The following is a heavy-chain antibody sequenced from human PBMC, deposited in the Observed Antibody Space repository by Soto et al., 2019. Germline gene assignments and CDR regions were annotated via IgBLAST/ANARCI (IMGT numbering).Heavy chain of an antibody. J-gene: IGHJ6*02. D-gene: IGHD3-9*01. V-gene: IGHV3-49*04. CDR2: IRSKAYGGTT. Sequence: GGSLRLSCAASGFTFGDYAMSWVRQAPGKGLEWVGFIRSKAYGGTTEYAASVKGRFTISRDDSKSIAYLQMNSLKTEDTAVYYCTRDFRYFDWLSAPRGMDVWGQGTTVTVSS. CDR3: TRDFRYFDWLSAPRGMDV. CDR1: GFTFGDYA.